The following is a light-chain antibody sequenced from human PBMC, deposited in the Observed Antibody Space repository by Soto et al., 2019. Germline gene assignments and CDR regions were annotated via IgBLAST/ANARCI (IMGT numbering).Light chain of an antibody. CDR2: EVS. J-gene: IGLJ1*01. CDR3: SSYTSSSTL. Sequence: QSVLTQPPSVSGSPGQSITISCTGTSSDVGSYNYVSWYQQHPGKAPKLMIYEVSDRPSGISSRFSGSKSGNTASLTISGLQTEDEADYYCSSYTSSSTLFGTGTKGTVL. CDR1: SSDVGSYNY. V-gene: IGLV2-14*01.